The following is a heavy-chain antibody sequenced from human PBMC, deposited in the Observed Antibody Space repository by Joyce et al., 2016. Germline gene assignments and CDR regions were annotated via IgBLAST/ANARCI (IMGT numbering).Heavy chain of an antibody. CDR1: ELTFSSYA. J-gene: IGHJ6*02. V-gene: IGHV3-23*01. CDR2: MSGRGGST. D-gene: IGHD2/OR15-2a*01. CDR3: AKLLYAQYYYGMDV. Sequence: EVQVLESGGGLVQPGGSLRLSCAASELTFSSYAMTWVRQAPGKGLEWVSAMSGRGGSTHYADSVKGRFTISRDKSKNTLYLQMNSLRAEDTAIYYCAKLLYAQYYYGMDVWGQGTTVTVSS.